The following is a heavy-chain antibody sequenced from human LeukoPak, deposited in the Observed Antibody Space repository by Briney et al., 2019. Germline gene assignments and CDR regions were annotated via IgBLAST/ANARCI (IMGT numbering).Heavy chain of an antibody. CDR1: GGSISSYY. V-gene: IGHV4-39*07. CDR2: IYYSGST. CDR3: ARYSSSWSGFDY. D-gene: IGHD6-13*01. J-gene: IGHJ4*02. Sequence: PSETLSLTCTVSGGSISSYYWGWIRQPPGKGLEWIGSIYYSGSTYYNPFLKSRVTISVDTSKNQFSLKLSSVTAADTAVYYCARYSSSWSGFDYWGQGTLVTVSS.